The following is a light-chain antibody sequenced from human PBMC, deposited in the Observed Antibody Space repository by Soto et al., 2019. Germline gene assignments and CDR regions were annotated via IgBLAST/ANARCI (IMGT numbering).Light chain of an antibody. Sequence: QAVVTQEPSFSVSPGGTVTLTCGLTSGSVSTTYSPSWYQQTPGQAPRTLIYSTNTRSSGVPDRFSGSILGDKAALTITGAQADDESDYYCVLYMGSGISVFGGVTKVTVL. J-gene: IGLJ3*02. CDR3: VLYMGSGISV. CDR2: STN. CDR1: SGSVSTTYS. V-gene: IGLV8-61*01.